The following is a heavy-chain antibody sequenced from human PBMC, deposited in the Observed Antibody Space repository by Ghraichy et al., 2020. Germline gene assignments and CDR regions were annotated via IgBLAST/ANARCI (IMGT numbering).Heavy chain of an antibody. CDR1: GGSITSEAW. V-gene: IGHV4-4*02. J-gene: IGHJ4*02. CDR2: VYHSGRI. Sequence: ESLNISCAVSGGSITSEAWWTWVRQPPGKGLEWIGEVYHSGRINYNPSLKSRISISADKSKNQFSLKLSSVTAGDTAVYYCAYSSGYYKLDYWGQGTLVTVSS. D-gene: IGHD3-22*01. CDR3: AYSSGYYKLDY.